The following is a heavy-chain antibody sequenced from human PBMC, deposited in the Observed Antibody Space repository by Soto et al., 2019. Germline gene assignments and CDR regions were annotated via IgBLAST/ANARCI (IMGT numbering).Heavy chain of an antibody. CDR3: ARGRLVADTRRVECFDY. V-gene: IGHV1-69*12. J-gene: IGHJ4*02. D-gene: IGHD2-15*01. Sequence: QVQLVQSGAEVKKPGSSVKVSCKASGGTFSSYAISWVRQAPGQGLEWMGGIIPIFGTANYAQKFQGRVTITADESTSTAYMELSSLRSEDTAVYYCARGRLVADTRRVECFDYWGQGTLVTVSS. CDR1: GGTFSSYA. CDR2: IIPIFGTA.